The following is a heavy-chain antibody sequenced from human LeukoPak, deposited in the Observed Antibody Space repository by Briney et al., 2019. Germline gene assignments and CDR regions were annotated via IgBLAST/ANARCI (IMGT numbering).Heavy chain of an antibody. CDR1: GFTFYSYA. Sequence: GGSLRLSCAASGFTFYSYAMTWVRQAPGKGLEWVSAISGSGGSTYYADSVKGRFTISRDNSKNTLYLQMNSLRAEDTAVYYCAKDHRLVSYSGRYHTRAGFDPWGQGTLVTVSS. D-gene: IGHD1-26*01. V-gene: IGHV3-23*01. CDR2: ISGSGGST. J-gene: IGHJ5*02. CDR3: AKDHRLVSYSGRYHTRAGFDP.